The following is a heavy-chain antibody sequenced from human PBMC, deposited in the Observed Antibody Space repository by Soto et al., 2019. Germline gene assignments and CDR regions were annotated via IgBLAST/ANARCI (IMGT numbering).Heavy chain of an antibody. CDR2: IIPIFGTA. CDR1: GGTFSSYA. D-gene: IGHD3-3*01. CDR3: ARGKKERNTYYDFWSGYYNRNYYYYYGMDV. V-gene: IGHV1-69*13. J-gene: IGHJ6*02. Sequence: SVKVSCKASGGTFSSYAISWVRQAPGQGLEWMGGIIPIFGTANYAQKSQGRVTITADESTSTAYMELSSLRSEDTAVYYCARGKKERNTYYDFWSGYYNRNYYYYYGMDVWGQGTTVTVSS.